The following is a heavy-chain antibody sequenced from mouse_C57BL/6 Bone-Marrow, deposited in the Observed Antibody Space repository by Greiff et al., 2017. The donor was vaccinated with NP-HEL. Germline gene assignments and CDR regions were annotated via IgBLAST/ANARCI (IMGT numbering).Heavy chain of an antibody. CDR3: ARDYYGSRGAMDY. D-gene: IGHD1-1*01. CDR1: GYTFTSYG. V-gene: IGHV1-81*01. CDR2: IYPRSGNT. Sequence: QVQLQQSGAELARPGASVKLSCKASGYTFTSYGISWVKQRTGQGLEWIGEIYPRSGNTYYNEKFKGKATLTVDKYSSTAYMYLHILTSEDSAVYFCARDYYGSRGAMDYWGQGTSVTVSS. J-gene: IGHJ4*01.